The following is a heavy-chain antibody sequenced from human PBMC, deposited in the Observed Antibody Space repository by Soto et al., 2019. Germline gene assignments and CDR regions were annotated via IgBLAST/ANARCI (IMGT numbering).Heavy chain of an antibody. Sequence: GGSLRLSCAASGFTFSNAWMSWVRQAPGKGLEWVGRIKSKTDGGTTDYAAPVKGRFTISRDDSKNTLYLQMNSLKTEDTAVYYCTTEPSYYDILTGYYDEYYFDYWGQGTLVTVSS. V-gene: IGHV3-15*01. D-gene: IGHD3-9*01. CDR1: GFTFSNAW. CDR3: TTEPSYYDILTGYYDEYYFDY. CDR2: IKSKTDGGTT. J-gene: IGHJ4*02.